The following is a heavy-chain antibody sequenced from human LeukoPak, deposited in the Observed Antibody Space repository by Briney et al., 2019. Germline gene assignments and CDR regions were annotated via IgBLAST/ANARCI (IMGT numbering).Heavy chain of an antibody. CDR2: IYTSGST. CDR1: GGSISSGSYY. D-gene: IGHD6-13*01. CDR3: ARGGVRQQLVLYRV. V-gene: IGHV4-61*02. Sequence: SETLSLTCTVSGGSISSGSYYWSWIRQPAGKGLEWIGRIYTSGSTNYNPSLKSRVTISVDTSKNQFSLKLSSVTAADTAVYYCARGGVRQQLVLYRVWGQGTLVTVSS. J-gene: IGHJ4*02.